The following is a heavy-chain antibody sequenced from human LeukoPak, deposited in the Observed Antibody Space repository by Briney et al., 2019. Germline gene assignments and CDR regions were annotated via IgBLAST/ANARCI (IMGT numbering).Heavy chain of an antibody. CDR2: IIPILGIA. D-gene: IGHD5-18*01. CDR3: ARVDTAMVIDY. J-gene: IGHJ4*02. Sequence: GSSATVSCKASGGTFSSYAISWVRQAPGQGLEWMGRIIPILGIANYAQKLQGRVTITADKSTSTAYMELSSLRSEDTAVYYCARVDTAMVIDYWGQGTLVSVSS. V-gene: IGHV1-69*04. CDR1: GGTFSSYA.